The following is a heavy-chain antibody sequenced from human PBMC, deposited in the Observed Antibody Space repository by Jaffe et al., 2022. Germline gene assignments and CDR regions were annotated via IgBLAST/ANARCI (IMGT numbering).Heavy chain of an antibody. CDR1: GFTFSSYE. V-gene: IGHV3-48*03. CDR2: ISSSGSTI. CDR3: ARESSNYYDSSGYADAFDI. D-gene: IGHD3-22*01. J-gene: IGHJ3*02. Sequence: EVQLVESGGGLVQPGGSLRLSCAASGFTFSSYEMNWVRQAPGKGLEWVSYISSSGSTIYYADSVKGRFTISRDNAKNSLYLQMNSLRAEDTAVYYCARESSNYYDSSGYADAFDIWGQGTMVTVSS.